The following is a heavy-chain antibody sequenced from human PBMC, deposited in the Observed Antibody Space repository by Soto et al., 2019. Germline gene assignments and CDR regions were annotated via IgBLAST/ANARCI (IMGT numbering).Heavy chain of an antibody. CDR3: ARSYRMINYYDGSGSDAFDI. V-gene: IGHV4-39*01. Sequence: PSETLSLTCTVSGGSISSSSYYWGWIRQPPGKGLEWIGSIYYSGSTYYNPSLKSRVTISVDTSKNQFSLKLSSVTAADTAVYYCARSYRMINYYDGSGSDAFDIWGQGTMVTVSS. CDR2: IYYSGST. J-gene: IGHJ3*02. D-gene: IGHD3-22*01. CDR1: GGSISSSSYY.